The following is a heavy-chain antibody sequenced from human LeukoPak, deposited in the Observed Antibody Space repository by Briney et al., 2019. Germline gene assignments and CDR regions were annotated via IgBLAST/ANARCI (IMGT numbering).Heavy chain of an antibody. J-gene: IGHJ6*04. CDR1: GYTFTSYA. Sequence: ASVKVSCKASGYTFTSYAMHWVRQPPGPRLEWMGWINAGNGNTKYSQKFQGRVTITRDTSASTAYMELSSLRSEDTAVYYCARDHYYGSGTLYGMDVWGKGTTVTVSS. D-gene: IGHD3-10*01. V-gene: IGHV1-3*01. CDR3: ARDHYYGSGTLYGMDV. CDR2: INAGNGNT.